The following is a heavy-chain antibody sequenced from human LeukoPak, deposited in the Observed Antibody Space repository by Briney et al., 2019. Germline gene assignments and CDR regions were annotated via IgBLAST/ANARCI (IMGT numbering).Heavy chain of an antibody. CDR1: GGTFSSYA. D-gene: IGHD2/OR15-2a*01. V-gene: IGHV1-18*01. J-gene: IGHJ4*02. CDR3: ARADPRISETDY. CDR2: ISAYNGNT. Sequence: ASVKVSCKASGGTFSSYAITWVRQAPGQGLEWMGWISAYNGNTNYAQKFQGRVTLTTDTSTTTAHMELRSLRFDDTAVYYCARADPRISETDYWGQGTLVTVSS.